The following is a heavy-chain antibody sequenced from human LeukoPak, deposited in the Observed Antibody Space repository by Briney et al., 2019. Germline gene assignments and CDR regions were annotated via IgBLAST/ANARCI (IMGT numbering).Heavy chain of an antibody. CDR3: TRGHYYDMDV. V-gene: IGHV3-74*01. J-gene: IGHJ6*02. CDR2: INTDGNSA. CDR1: GFTFSSHW. Sequence: PGVSLRLSCAASGFTFSSHWMHWVRQAPGKGLVWVSRINTDGNSAIYADSVKGRFTFSRDNAKNTLYLQMDSLRAEDTAVYYCTRGHYYDMDVWGQGTTVTLSS.